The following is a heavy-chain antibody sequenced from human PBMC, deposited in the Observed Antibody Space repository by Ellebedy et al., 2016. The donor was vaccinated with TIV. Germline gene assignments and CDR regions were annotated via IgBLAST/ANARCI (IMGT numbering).Heavy chain of an antibody. D-gene: IGHD3-22*01. J-gene: IGHJ6*02. Sequence: SETLSLTXTVSGGSITSHYWSWIRQPPGKGLEWIGFIHHRGRTNANPSLGGRVTISLDTSRKQFSLRLSSVTAADTAVYYCAGDRMYFYDSSGSYKYYGMDFWGQGTTVTVSS. V-gene: IGHV4-59*11. CDR1: GGSITSHY. CDR3: AGDRMYFYDSSGSYKYYGMDF. CDR2: IHHRGRT.